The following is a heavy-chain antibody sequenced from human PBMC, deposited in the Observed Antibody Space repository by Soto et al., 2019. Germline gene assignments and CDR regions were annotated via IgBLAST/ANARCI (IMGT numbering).Heavy chain of an antibody. J-gene: IGHJ4*02. CDR1: GGTFRNYP. Sequence: QVQLVQSGTEVKKPGSSVKVSCKASGGTFRNYPINWVRQAPGQGLEWMGSIFPLTDIPDYAQNFQARLTISEDKSTSTAYMELSSLTSDATAMYFCARGPLVVLNYFEFWGQGTLVTVSS. CDR2: IFPLTDIP. V-gene: IGHV1-69*02. CDR3: ARGPLVVLNYFEF.